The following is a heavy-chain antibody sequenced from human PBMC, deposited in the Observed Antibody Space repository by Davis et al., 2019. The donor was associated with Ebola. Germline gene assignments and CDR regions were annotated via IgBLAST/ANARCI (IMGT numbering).Heavy chain of an antibody. V-gene: IGHV3-33*01. CDR2: IWHDGSNK. CDR3: AREYYDFWSGYYDFIYFYYGMDV. J-gene: IGHJ6*02. Sequence: GESLKISCAASGFTFSSYGMHWVRQAPGKGLEWMAVIWHDGSNKYYEDSVKGRFTISRDNSKNTLYLQMNSLRAEDTAVYYCAREYYDFWSGYYDFIYFYYGMDVWGQGTTVTVSS. D-gene: IGHD3-3*01. CDR1: GFTFSSYG.